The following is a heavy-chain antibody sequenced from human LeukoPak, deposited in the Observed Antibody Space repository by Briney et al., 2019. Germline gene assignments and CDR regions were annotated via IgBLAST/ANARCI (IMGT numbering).Heavy chain of an antibody. J-gene: IGHJ6*03. CDR2: IRYDGSNK. V-gene: IGHV3-30*02. D-gene: IGHD6-13*01. Sequence: PGGSLRLSCAASGFTFSSYGMHWVRQAPGKGLEWVAFIRYDGSNKYYADSVKGRFTISRDNSKNTLYLQMNSLRAEDMAVYYCARDSSSSRGPYYYYMDVWGKGTTVTVSS. CDR1: GFTFSSYG. CDR3: ARDSSSSRGPYYYYMDV.